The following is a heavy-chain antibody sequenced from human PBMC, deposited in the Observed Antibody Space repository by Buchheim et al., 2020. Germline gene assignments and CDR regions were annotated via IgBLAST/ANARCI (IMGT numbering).Heavy chain of an antibody. CDR2: IYYSGST. V-gene: IGHV4-39*07. Sequence: QLQLQESGPGLVKPSETLSLTCTVSGGSISSSSYYWGWIRQPTGKGLEWIGSIYYSGSTYYNPSLQSRVTISIDTTKNQFSLKLSSVTAADTAVYYCARETQEYYYDSSGYYADYWGQGTL. CDR1: GGSISSSSYY. D-gene: IGHD3-22*01. J-gene: IGHJ4*02. CDR3: ARETQEYYYDSSGYYADY.